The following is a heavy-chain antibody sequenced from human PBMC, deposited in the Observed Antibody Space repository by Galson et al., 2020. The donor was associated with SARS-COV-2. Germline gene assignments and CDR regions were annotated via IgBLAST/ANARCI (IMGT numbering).Heavy chain of an antibody. CDR3: TRDEDGYYNPGDAVDI. CDR1: GFMFSTYA. Sequence: GESLKISCAASGFMFSTYAMHWVRQAPGKGLEWVAVISYDGTNKYYADSVEGRFTISRDNSKNTLYLQMNSLRAEDTAVFYCTRDEDGYYNPGDAVDIWGQGTMVTVSS. D-gene: IGHD1-26*01. V-gene: IGHV3-30*04. CDR2: ISYDGTNK. J-gene: IGHJ3*02.